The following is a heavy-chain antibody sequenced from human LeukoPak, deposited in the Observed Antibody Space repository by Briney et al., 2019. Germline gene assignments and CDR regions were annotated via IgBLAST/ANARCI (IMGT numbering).Heavy chain of an antibody. D-gene: IGHD4-17*01. CDR2: ISSNGGST. CDR3: ARDNYGENDY. V-gene: IGHV3-64*01. CDR1: GFTFSSYA. J-gene: IGHJ4*02. Sequence: GGSLRLSCAASGFTFSSYAMHWVRQAPGKGLEYVSAISSNGGSTYYANSVKGRFTIPRDNSKNTLYLQMGSLRAEDMAVYYCARDNYGENDYWGQGTLVTVSS.